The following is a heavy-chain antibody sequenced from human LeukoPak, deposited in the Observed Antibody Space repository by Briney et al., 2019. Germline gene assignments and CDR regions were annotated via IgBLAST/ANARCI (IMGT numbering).Heavy chain of an antibody. CDR1: GYTFTGYY. D-gene: IGHD2-15*01. J-gene: IGHJ5*02. CDR3: ARERFCSGGSCYPRNWFDP. CDR2: INPNSGGT. Sequence: ASVKVSCKASGYTFTGYYMHWVRQAPGQGLEWMGWINPNSGGTNYAQKFQGRVTMTRDTSISTAYMELSRLRSDDTAVYYCARERFCSGGSCYPRNWFDPWGQGTLVTVSS. V-gene: IGHV1-2*02.